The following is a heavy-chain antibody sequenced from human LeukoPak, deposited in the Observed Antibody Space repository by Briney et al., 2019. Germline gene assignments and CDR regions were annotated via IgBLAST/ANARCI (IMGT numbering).Heavy chain of an antibody. V-gene: IGHV1-2*02. J-gene: IGHJ4*02. CDR1: GYLFTGFY. D-gene: IGHD2-21*01. CDR3: AKRGGALSD. CDR2: MNPNNGDT. Sequence: ASVKVSCKTSGYLFTGFYIHWVRQVPGQGLEWMGWMNPNNGDTKSAPKFQGRVAMTRVTSINTAYMEVTGLTPADTAIYYCAKRGGALSDWGQGILVTVSS.